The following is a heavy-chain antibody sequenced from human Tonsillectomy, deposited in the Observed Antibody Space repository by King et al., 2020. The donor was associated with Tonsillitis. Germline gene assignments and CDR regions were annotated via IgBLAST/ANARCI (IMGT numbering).Heavy chain of an antibody. J-gene: IGHJ6*03. CDR3: ARDAVGLGYCASTSCYPNYMDV. V-gene: IGHV4-59*01. Sequence: VQLQESGPGLVKPSETLSLTCTVSGGSMTRYYWNWIRRPPGKGLEWIGYITYSGSTNYNPPLKRRVTIPVDTSKNQFSLRLSSVTAADTAVYYCARDAVGLGYCASTSCYPNYMDVWGKGTTVTVSS. CDR2: ITYSGST. D-gene: IGHD2-2*01. CDR1: GGSMTRYY.